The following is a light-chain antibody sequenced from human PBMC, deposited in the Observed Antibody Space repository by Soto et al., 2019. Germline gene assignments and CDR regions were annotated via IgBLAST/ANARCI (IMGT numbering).Light chain of an antibody. V-gene: IGKV1-5*01. Sequence: DIQRTQSPFTLSASVGDRVTITCLASQCTAESSAGYQQKPVKALYVLVSDVSSLERWVPSRLSGSGSGREFTPTISSMQPDDFATFYCQQYNGYSRTFGQGTKVDI. J-gene: IGKJ1*01. CDR3: QQYNGYSRT. CDR1: QCTAES. CDR2: DVS.